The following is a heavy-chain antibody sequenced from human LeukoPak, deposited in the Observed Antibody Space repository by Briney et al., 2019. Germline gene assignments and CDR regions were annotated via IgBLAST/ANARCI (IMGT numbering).Heavy chain of an antibody. J-gene: IGHJ3*02. CDR1: GGSISSSSYY. V-gene: IGHV4-39*01. CDR2: IYYSGST. Sequence: SETLSLTCTVSGGSISSSSYYWGWIRQPSGKRLEWIGSIYYSGSTYYNPSLKSRVTISVDTSKNQFSLKLSSVTAADTAVYYCASSSGHAFDIWGQGTMVTVSS. CDR3: ASSSGHAFDI.